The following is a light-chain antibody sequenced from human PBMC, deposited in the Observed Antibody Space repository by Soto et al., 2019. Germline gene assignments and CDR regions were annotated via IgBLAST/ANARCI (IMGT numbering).Light chain of an antibody. V-gene: IGKV3-11*01. J-gene: IGKJ2*01. CDR3: QQRDDLYT. CDR1: QSVSSY. Sequence: EIVLTQSPATLSLSPGERATLSCRASQSVSSYLAWYQQKPGQAPRLLISDGSNRASGIPARFVGSGSGTDFTLTITGLQPEDFAVYFCQQRDDLYTFGQGTKLQI. CDR2: DGS.